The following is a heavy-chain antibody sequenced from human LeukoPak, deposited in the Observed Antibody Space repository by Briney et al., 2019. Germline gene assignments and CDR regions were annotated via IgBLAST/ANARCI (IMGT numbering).Heavy chain of an antibody. J-gene: IGHJ4*02. Sequence: SETLSLTCTVSGGTISTGGHHWSWIRQHPGKGLEWLGYIYYTGSTSYTPSLKTRLAISLDTSKDQFSLNLSSVTAADTAVYYCARRVGKYPTYYFDSWGQGALVTVSS. D-gene: IGHD1-1*01. V-gene: IGHV4-31*03. CDR2: IYYTGST. CDR3: ARRVGKYPTYYFDS. CDR1: GGTISTGGHH.